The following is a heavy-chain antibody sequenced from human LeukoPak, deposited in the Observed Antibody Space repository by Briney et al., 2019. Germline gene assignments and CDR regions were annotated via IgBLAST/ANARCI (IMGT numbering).Heavy chain of an antibody. CDR3: AKPMIVGGAIDY. CDR2: ISSSSSYI. J-gene: IGHJ4*02. CDR1: EFTFSSYS. Sequence: PGGSLRLSCAASEFTFSSYSMNWVRQAPGKGLEWVSSISSSSSYIYYADSVKGRFTISRDNSKNTLYLQMNSLRAEDTAVYYCAKPMIVGGAIDYWGQGTLVTVSS. V-gene: IGHV3-21*04. D-gene: IGHD3-22*01.